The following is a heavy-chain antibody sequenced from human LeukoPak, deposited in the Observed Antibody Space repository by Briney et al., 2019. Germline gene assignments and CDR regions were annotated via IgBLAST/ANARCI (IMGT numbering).Heavy chain of an antibody. D-gene: IGHD1-1*01. V-gene: IGHV3-30*03. CDR2: ISYDGSNK. CDR3: ASDRYYSFDY. CDR1: GFTFSSYC. J-gene: IGHJ4*02. Sequence: GSLRLSCAASGFTFSSYCMHWVRQAPGKGLEWVAVISYDGSNKYYADSVKGRFTISRDNSKNTLYLQMNSLRAEDTAVYYCASDRYYSFDYWGQGTLVTVSS.